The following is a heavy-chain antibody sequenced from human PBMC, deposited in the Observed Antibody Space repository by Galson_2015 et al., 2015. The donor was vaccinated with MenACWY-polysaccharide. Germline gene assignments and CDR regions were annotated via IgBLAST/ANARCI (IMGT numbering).Heavy chain of an antibody. Sequence: SLRLSCAASGFTFNDYYMSWIRQAPGKGLEWVSYIGTSETTIYYADSVKGRFTISRDNAKNSLYLQMNSLRADDTAVYYCARSTQVVLFDNWGQGTLVTVSS. CDR1: GFTFNDYY. D-gene: IGHD6-6*01. V-gene: IGHV3-11*01. CDR3: ARSTQVVLFDN. J-gene: IGHJ4*02. CDR2: IGTSETTI.